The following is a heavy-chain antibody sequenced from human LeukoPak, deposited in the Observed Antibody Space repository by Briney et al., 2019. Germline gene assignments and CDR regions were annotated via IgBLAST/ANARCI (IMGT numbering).Heavy chain of an antibody. CDR3: ARHDTASKAFHY. J-gene: IGHJ4*02. V-gene: IGHV4-59*08. CDR2: IYYSGST. D-gene: IGHD5-18*01. Sequence: SETLSLTCTLSGGSISSYYWSWIRQHPGKGLEWIGYIYYSGSTNYNPSLKSRVTISVDTSKNQFSLKLSSVTAADTAVYYCARHDTASKAFHYWGQGTLVTVSS. CDR1: GGSISSYY.